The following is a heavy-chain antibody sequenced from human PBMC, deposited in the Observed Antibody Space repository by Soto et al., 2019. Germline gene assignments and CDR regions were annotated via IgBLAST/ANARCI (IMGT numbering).Heavy chain of an antibody. J-gene: IGHJ6*03. Sequence: SETLSLTCAVYGGSFSGYYWSWIRQPPGKGLEWIGEINHSGSTNYNPSLKSRVTISVDTSKNQFSLKLSSVTAADTAVYYCARGRTNRNYYYYMDVWGKGTTVTVSS. V-gene: IGHV4-34*01. CDR1: GGSFSGYY. D-gene: IGHD1-1*01. CDR2: INHSGST. CDR3: ARGRTNRNYYYYMDV.